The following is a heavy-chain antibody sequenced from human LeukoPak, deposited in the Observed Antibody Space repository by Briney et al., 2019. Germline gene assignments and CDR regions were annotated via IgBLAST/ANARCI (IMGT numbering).Heavy chain of an antibody. D-gene: IGHD1-1*01. CDR3: ARGTIRDFDY. J-gene: IGHJ4*02. V-gene: IGHV3-33*01. CDR2: IWYDGSNK. Sequence: GRSLRLSCAASGFTFSSYGMHWVRQAPGKGVEWVAVIWYDGSNKYYADSVKGRFTISRDNSKNTLYLQMNSLRAEDTAVYYCARGTIRDFDYWGQGTLVTVSS. CDR1: GFTFSSYG.